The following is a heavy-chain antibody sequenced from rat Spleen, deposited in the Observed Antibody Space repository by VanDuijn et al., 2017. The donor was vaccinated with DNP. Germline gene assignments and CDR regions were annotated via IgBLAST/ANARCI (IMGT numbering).Heavy chain of an antibody. J-gene: IGHJ4*01. CDR2: TIYDGTST. CDR1: GFTFSDYA. D-gene: IGHD1-11*01. V-gene: IGHV5S10*01. Sequence: EVQLVESGGGLVQPGNSLKLSCAASGFTFSDYAMAWVRQSSKKGLEWVATTIYDGTSTYYRDSVKGRFTVSRDNAENTLYLQMNSLRSEDTATYYCAKDRDGGFAMDAWGQGTSVTISS. CDR3: AKDRDGGFAMDA.